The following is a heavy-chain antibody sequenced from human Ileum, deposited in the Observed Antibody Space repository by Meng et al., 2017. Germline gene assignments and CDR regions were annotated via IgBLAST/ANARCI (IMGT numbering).Heavy chain of an antibody. CDR2: INGGGGLT. CDR3: VRGVFDS. V-gene: IGHV3-23*01. CDR1: GFAFHYFG. Sequence: EVQVLESGGGLARHGGSLRLSCAASGFAFHYFGMSWVRQAPGKGLEWVALINGGGGLTYYADSVKGRFTISRDNSKNTLHLQMNSRRPDDTATYYCVRGVFDSWGQGTLVTVSS. J-gene: IGHJ5*01.